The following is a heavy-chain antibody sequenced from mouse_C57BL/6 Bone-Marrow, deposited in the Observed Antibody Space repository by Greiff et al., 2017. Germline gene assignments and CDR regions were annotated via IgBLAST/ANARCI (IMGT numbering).Heavy chain of an antibody. V-gene: IGHV1-69*01. D-gene: IGHD2-1*01. J-gene: IGHJ4*01. CDR3: ARCALYGNYVYAVDY. CDR1: GYTFTSYW. CDR2: IDPSDSYT. Sequence: QVQLQQPGAELAMPGASVKLSCKASGYTFTSYWMHWVKQRPGQGLEWIGEIDPSDSYTNYNQKFKGKSTLTVDKSSSTAYMQLSSLTSEDSAVYDCARCALYGNYVYAVDYWDRGNGVTVS.